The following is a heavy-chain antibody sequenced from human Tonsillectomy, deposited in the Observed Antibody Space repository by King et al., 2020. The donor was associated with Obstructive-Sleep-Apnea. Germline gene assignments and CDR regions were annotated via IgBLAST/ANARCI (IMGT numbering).Heavy chain of an antibody. CDR3: AREIESYPNWFDP. J-gene: IGHJ5*02. D-gene: IGHD2-2*01. CDR2: IYHGGST. Sequence: QLQESGPGLVKPSETLSLTCTVSGYSISSGYCWGWIRQPPGKGLEWIGSIYHGGSTYYNPSLKSRATISVDTSKNQFSLGLSSVTAADTAVYYCAREIESYPNWFDPWGQGTLVTVSS. CDR1: GYSISSGYC. V-gene: IGHV4-38-2*02.